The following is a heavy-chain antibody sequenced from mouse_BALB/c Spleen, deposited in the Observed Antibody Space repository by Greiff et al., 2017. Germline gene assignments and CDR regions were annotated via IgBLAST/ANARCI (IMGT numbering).Heavy chain of an antibody. V-gene: IGHV5-12-2*01. CDR2: ISNGGGST. CDR1: GFTFSSYT. CDR3: ARHRVYGYDEVYAMDY. Sequence: EVHLVESGGGLVQPGGSLKLSCAASGFTFSSYTMSWVRQTPEKRLEWVAYISNGGGSTYYPDTVKGRFTISRDNAKNTLYLQMSSLKSEDTAMYYCARHRVYGYDEVYAMDYWGQGTSVTVSS. D-gene: IGHD2-2*01. J-gene: IGHJ4*01.